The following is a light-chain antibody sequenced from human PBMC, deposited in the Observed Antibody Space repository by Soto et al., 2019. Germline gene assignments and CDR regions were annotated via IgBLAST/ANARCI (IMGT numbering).Light chain of an antibody. V-gene: IGLV1-44*01. Sequence: QSVLTQPPSASGTPGQRVTISCSGSSSNVGSNIVSWYQQLPGTAPKVLIYSDNQRPSGVPDRFSGSKSGTSASLAISGLQSEDEADYYCAAWYDSLNGPVFGGGTQLTVL. J-gene: IGLJ2*01. CDR3: AAWYDSLNGPV. CDR2: SDN. CDR1: SSNVGSNI.